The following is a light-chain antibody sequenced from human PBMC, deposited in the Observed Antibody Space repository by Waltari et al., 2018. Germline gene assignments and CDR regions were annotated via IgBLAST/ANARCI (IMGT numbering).Light chain of an antibody. Sequence: QSALTQPPSASGSPGQSVTISCTGTSSDVGGYNYVSWYQQHPGKAPKLMIYEVSKRPSGVPDRFSGSKAGNTASLTVSGLQDEDGADYYCSSYAGSNNVVFGGGTKLTVL. V-gene: IGLV2-8*01. CDR2: EVS. CDR3: SSYAGSNNVV. CDR1: SSDVGGYNY. J-gene: IGLJ2*01.